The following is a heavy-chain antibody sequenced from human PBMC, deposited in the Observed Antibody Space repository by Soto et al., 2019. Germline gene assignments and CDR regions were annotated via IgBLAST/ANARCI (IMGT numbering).Heavy chain of an antibody. J-gene: IGHJ4*02. CDR3: AHRQEIYDILTGYYNLDY. CDR1: GFSLSTSGVG. V-gene: IGHV2-5*02. D-gene: IGHD3-9*01. Sequence: SGPTLVNPTQTLTLTCTFSGFSLSTSGVGVGWIRQPPGKALEWLALIYWDDDKRYSPSLKSRLTITKDTSKNQVVLTMTNMDPVDTATYYCAHRQEIYDILTGYYNLDYWGQGTLVTVSS. CDR2: IYWDDDK.